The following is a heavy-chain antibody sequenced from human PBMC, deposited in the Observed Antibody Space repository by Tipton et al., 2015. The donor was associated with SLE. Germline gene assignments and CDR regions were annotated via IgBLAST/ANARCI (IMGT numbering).Heavy chain of an antibody. CDR1: GYIFSGYY. Sequence: QLVQSGAEVKKPGASVKVSCEASGYIFSGYYIHWVRQAPGQGLEWMGGIIPVFDTANYAQKFQGRVTITTDESTSTAYMELSSLRSDDTAVYYCARVAYSSGWYFFDYWGQGTLVAVSS. J-gene: IGHJ4*02. V-gene: IGHV1-69*05. CDR3: ARVAYSSGWYFFDY. CDR2: IIPVFDTA. D-gene: IGHD6-19*01.